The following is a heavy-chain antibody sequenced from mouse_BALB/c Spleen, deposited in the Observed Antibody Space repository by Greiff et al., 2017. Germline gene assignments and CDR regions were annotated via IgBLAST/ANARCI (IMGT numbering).Heavy chain of an antibody. Sequence: EVKLMESGGGLVKPGGSLKLSCAASGFAFSSYDMYWVRQTPEKRLEWVAYISSGGGSTYYPDTVKGRFTISRDNAKNTLYLQMSSLKSEDTAMYYCARGYYELDYWGQGTTLTVSS. CDR2: ISSGGGST. D-gene: IGHD2-3*01. CDR1: GFAFSSYD. J-gene: IGHJ2*01. CDR3: ARGYYELDY. V-gene: IGHV5-12-1*01.